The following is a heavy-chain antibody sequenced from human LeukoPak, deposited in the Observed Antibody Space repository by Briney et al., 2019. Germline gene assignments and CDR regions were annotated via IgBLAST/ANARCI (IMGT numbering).Heavy chain of an antibody. Sequence: GGSLRLSCAASGFTFSSYAMSWVRQAPGKGLEWVANIKQDGSEKYYVDSVKGRFTISRDNAKNSLYLQMNSLRAEDTAVYYCARDWRWLQYPYFDYWGQGTLVTVSS. CDR1: GFTFSSYA. V-gene: IGHV3-7*01. CDR3: ARDWRWLQYPYFDY. CDR2: IKQDGSEK. D-gene: IGHD5-24*01. J-gene: IGHJ4*02.